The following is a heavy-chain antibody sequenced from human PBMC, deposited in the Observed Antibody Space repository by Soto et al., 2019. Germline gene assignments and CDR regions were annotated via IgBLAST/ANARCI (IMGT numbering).Heavy chain of an antibody. CDR1: GFTLTTYN. Sequence: GGSLRLSCAASGFTLTTYNLNWVRQAPGKGLEWVSYINARSTYTSYADSVKGRFTVSRDDAKNSLFLQMSSLGAEDTAVYYCVRDHQGTLVTAECFESWGQGTLVTVSS. CDR3: VRDHQGTLVTAECFES. D-gene: IGHD2-21*02. CDR2: INARSTYT. V-gene: IGHV3-21*05. J-gene: IGHJ4*02.